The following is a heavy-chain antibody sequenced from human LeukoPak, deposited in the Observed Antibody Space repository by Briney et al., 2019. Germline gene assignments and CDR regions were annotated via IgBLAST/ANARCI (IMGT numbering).Heavy chain of an antibody. V-gene: IGHV1-8*01. Sequence: GASVKVSCKASGYTFSSHDVNWVRQATGQGLEWMGRMNPNSGNTGYAQKFQGRVTMTRNTSISTAYMELTSLTSEDSAVYYCAKAVKYSYGSGSSYYFDYWGQGALVTVSS. J-gene: IGHJ4*02. CDR1: GYTFSSHD. D-gene: IGHD3-10*01. CDR3: AKAVKYSYGSGSSYYFDY. CDR2: MNPNSGNT.